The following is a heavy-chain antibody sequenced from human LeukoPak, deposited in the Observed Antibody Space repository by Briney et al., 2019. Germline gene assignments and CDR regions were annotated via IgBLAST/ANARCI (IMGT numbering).Heavy chain of an antibody. V-gene: IGHV4-59*01. CDR2: IYYSGSTNSGST. J-gene: IGHJ6*02. CDR3: ARDRGARRYYGMDV. CDR1: GGSIGSYY. Sequence: SETLSLTCTVSGGSIGSYYWSWIRQPPGKGLEWIGYIYYSGSTNSGSTNYNPSLKSRLTISVDTPKDQFSLKLTSVTAADTAVYYCARDRGARRYYGMDVWGQGTTVTVSS. D-gene: IGHD3-10*01.